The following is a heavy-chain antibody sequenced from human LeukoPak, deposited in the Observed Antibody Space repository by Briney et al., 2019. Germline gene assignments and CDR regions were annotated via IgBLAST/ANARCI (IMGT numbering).Heavy chain of an antibody. Sequence: ASVKVSCKASGGTFSSYAISWVRQAPGHRLEWMGRIIPIFGTANYAQQFQGRVTITTDESTSTVYMELSSLRSEDTAVYYCARDSPNDSSGYYHDYWGQGTLVTVSS. CDR1: GGTFSSYA. CDR2: IIPIFGTA. V-gene: IGHV1-69*05. CDR3: ARDSPNDSSGYYHDY. J-gene: IGHJ4*02. D-gene: IGHD3-22*01.